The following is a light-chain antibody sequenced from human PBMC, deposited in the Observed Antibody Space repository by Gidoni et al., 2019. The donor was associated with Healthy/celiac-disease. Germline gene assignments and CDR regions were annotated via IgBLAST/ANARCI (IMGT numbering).Light chain of an antibody. Sequence: SSELTQDPAVSVALVQTVRSTCQGDSLRSYYASWYQQKPGQAPVLVIYGKNNRPSGIPDRFSGSSSGNTASLTITGAHAEDEADYYCNSRDSSGNHVVFGGGTKLTVL. J-gene: IGLJ2*01. V-gene: IGLV3-19*01. CDR2: GKN. CDR3: NSRDSSGNHVV. CDR1: SLRSYY.